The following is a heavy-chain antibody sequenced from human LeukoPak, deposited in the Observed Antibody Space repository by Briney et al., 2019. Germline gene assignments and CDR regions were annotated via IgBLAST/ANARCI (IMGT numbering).Heavy chain of an antibody. CDR1: GYTFTGYY. Sequence: ASVKVSCKASGYTFTGYYMHWVRQAPGQGLEWMGWINPNSGGTNYAQKFQGRVTMTRDTSISTAYMELSRLRSDDTAVYYCARDNIVVVPAAMLGVRYYYYYMDVWGKGTTVTVSS. D-gene: IGHD2-2*01. J-gene: IGHJ6*03. CDR2: INPNSGGT. CDR3: ARDNIVVVPAAMLGVRYYYYYMDV. V-gene: IGHV1-2*02.